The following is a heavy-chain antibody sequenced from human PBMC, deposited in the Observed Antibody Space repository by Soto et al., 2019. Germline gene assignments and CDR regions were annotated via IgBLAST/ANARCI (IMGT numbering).Heavy chain of an antibody. CDR1: GFSFSVSA. CDR3: TRHDGLRFLEWLSTAPYYYYGMDV. V-gene: IGHV3-73*01. CDR2: IRSKPNNYAT. J-gene: IGHJ6*02. Sequence: PGGSLRLSCVASGFSFSVSAIHWVRQVSGKGLEWVGRIRSKPNNYATAYAASVKGRFTISRDDSKNTAYLQMNSLKTEDTAVYYCTRHDGLRFLEWLSTAPYYYYGMDVWGQGTTVTVSS. D-gene: IGHD3-3*01.